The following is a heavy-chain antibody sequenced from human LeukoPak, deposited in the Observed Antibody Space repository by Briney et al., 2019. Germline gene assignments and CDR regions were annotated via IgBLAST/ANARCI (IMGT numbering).Heavy chain of an antibody. J-gene: IGHJ6*02. Sequence: GGSLRLSCAASGFTFSSYAMHWVRQAPGKGLEWVAVISYDGSNKYYADSVKGRFTISRDNSKNTLYLQMNSLRAEDTAVYYCARDLYVSVPAAMFYYYGMDVWGQGTTVTVSS. CDR3: ARDLYVSVPAAMFYYYGMDV. CDR2: ISYDGSNK. V-gene: IGHV3-30-3*01. CDR1: GFTFSSYA. D-gene: IGHD2-2*01.